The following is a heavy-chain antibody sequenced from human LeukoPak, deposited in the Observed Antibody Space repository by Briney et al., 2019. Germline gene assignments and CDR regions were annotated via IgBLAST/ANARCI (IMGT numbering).Heavy chain of an antibody. D-gene: IGHD1-1*01. CDR3: ARRPYVWYNWNEPFDY. J-gene: IGHJ4*02. CDR1: GGSFSGYY. Sequence: QASETLSLTCAVYGGSFSGYYWSWIRQPPGKGLEWIGEINHSGSTNYNPSLKSRVTISVDTSKNQFSLKLSSVTAADTAVYYCARRPYVWYNWNEPFDYWGQGTLVTVSS. V-gene: IGHV4-34*01. CDR2: INHSGST.